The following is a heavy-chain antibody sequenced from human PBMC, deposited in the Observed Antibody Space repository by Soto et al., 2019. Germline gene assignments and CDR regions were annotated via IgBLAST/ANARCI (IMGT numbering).Heavy chain of an antibody. CDR3: ARAPLYYENSGLLDPYYGMDV. J-gene: IGHJ6*02. CDR2: IYYTGST. V-gene: IGHV4-59*01. Sequence: LETLSLTCSVSGDSITSYYWSWIRQPPGKGLEWIAYIYYTGSTNYNPSLKSRVTLSVDTSKNQFSLKLTSVTAADTAVYYCARAPLYYENSGLLDPYYGMDVWGQGTTVTVSS. D-gene: IGHD3-22*01. CDR1: GDSITSYY.